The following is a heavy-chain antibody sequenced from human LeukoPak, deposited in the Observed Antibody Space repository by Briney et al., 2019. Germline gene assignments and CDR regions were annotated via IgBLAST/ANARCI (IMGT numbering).Heavy chain of an antibody. CDR3: ARNRASNKLYNWFDP. CDR1: GYTFTSYY. D-gene: IGHD2/OR15-2a*01. J-gene: IGHJ5*02. V-gene: IGHV1-46*01. Sequence: ASVKVSCKASGYTFTSYYMHWVRQAPGQGLEWMGIINPSGGSTSYAQKFQGRVTMTRDTSTSTVYMELSSLRSEDTAVYYCARNRASNKLYNWFDPWGQGTLVTVSS. CDR2: INPSGGST.